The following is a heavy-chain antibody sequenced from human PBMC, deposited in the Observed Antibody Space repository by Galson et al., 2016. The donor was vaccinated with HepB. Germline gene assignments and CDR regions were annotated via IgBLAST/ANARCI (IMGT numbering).Heavy chain of an antibody. CDR3: ARGAAAGMGYYYYYGMDV. CDR1: GGTFSSYA. V-gene: IGHV1-69*13. CDR2: IIPIFGTA. J-gene: IGHJ6*02. D-gene: IGHD6-13*01. Sequence: SVKVSCKASGGTFSSYAISWVRQAPGQGLEWMGGIIPIFGTANYAQKFQGRATITADESTSTAYMELSSLRSEDTAVYYGARGAAAGMGYYYYYGMDVWGQGTTVTVSS.